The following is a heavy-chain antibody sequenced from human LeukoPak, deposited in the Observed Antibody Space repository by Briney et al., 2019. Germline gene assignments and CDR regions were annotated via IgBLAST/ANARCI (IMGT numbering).Heavy chain of an antibody. CDR3: ARAYDFWSGSYGMDV. J-gene: IGHJ6*02. CDR2: MNPNSGNT. V-gene: IGHV1-8*01. CDR1: GYTFTSYD. Sequence: ASMKFSCKASGYTFTSYDMNWVRQATGQGLEWMGWMNPNSGNTGYAQKFQGRVTMTRNISISTAYMELSSLRSEDTAVYYCARAYDFWSGSYGMDVWGQGTTVTVSS. D-gene: IGHD3-3*01.